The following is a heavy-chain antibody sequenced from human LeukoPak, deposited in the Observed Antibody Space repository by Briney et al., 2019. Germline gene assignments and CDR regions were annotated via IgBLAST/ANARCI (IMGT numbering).Heavy chain of an antibody. CDR2: IQSKTDGGTT. Sequence: GGSLRLSCVVSGLTFSNACMTWVPQPPGKGLAWARRIQSKTDGGTTDHAAPVKGRFTISRDDSKNTQYLQMNSLKTEDTAVYYCSTLAYCSGGRCYGFDYWGQGALVTVSS. J-gene: IGHJ4*02. CDR3: STLAYCSGGRCYGFDY. CDR1: GLTFSNAC. D-gene: IGHD2-15*01. V-gene: IGHV3-15*01.